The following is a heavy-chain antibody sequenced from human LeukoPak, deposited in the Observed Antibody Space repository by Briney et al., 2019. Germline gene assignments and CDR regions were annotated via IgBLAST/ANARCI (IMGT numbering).Heavy chain of an antibody. D-gene: IGHD4-17*01. CDR1: GFTFSNYW. CDR2: IEQDGSGK. Sequence: GGSLRLSCAASGFTFSNYWMSWVRQAPGKGLEWVANIEQDGSGKDYVDSVKGRFTISRDNAKNSLYLQMNSLRVDDTAVYYCARSGYGDYDYWGQGTRVTVSS. V-gene: IGHV3-7*03. J-gene: IGHJ4*02. CDR3: ARSGYGDYDY.